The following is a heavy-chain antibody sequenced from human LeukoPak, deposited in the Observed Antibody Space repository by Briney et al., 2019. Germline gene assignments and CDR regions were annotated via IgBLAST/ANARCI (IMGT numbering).Heavy chain of an antibody. J-gene: IGHJ3*02. CDR1: GGSFSGYY. D-gene: IGHD3-22*01. V-gene: IGHV4-34*01. CDR2: INHSGST. Sequence: SETLSLTCAVYGGSFSGYYWSWIRQPPGKGLEWIGEINHSGSTNYNWSLKSRVTISIDTSKNQFSLKLNSVTAADTAVYYCARSHYYDTSGYLVAFDIWGHGTMVPVS. CDR3: ARSHYYDTSGYLVAFDI.